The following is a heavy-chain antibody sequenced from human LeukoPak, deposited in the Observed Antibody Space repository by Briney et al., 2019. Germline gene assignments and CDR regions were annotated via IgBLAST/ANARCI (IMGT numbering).Heavy chain of an antibody. CDR2: INPNSGGT. Sequence: GASVKVSCKASGYTFTGYYMHWVRQAPGQGLEWMGWINPNSGGTNYAQKFQGRVTMTRDTSISTAYMELSRLRFDDTAVYYCARCVAAGIGCYYGMDVWGQGTTVTVSS. V-gene: IGHV1-2*02. D-gene: IGHD6-13*01. CDR3: ARCVAAGIGCYYGMDV. CDR1: GYTFTGYY. J-gene: IGHJ6*02.